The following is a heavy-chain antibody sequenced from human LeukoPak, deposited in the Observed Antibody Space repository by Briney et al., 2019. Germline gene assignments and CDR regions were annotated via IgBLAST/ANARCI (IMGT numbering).Heavy chain of an antibody. V-gene: IGHV4-61*02. J-gene: IGHJ5*02. CDR3: ARGSPLWFGELLSWWFDP. Sequence: SETLSLTCTVSGGSISSGSYYWSWIRQPAGKGLEWLGSIYTSGSTNYNPSLKSRVTISVDTSKNQFSLKLSSVTAADTAVYYCARGSPLWFGELLSWWFDPWGQGTLVTVSS. CDR2: IYTSGST. CDR1: GGSISSGSYY. D-gene: IGHD3-10*01.